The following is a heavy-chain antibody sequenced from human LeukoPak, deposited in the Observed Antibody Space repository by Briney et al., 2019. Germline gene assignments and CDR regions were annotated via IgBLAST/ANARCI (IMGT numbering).Heavy chain of an antibody. V-gene: IGHV3-23*01. Sequence: GGSLRLSCAASGFTFSSYAMSWVRQAPGKGLEWVSVMSGSGGSTYYADSVKGRFTISRDNSKNTLYLQKNSLRAEDTAVYYCAKEIYGDSTGGRFQHWGQGTLVTVSS. D-gene: IGHD4-17*01. CDR3: AKEIYGDSTGGRFQH. J-gene: IGHJ1*01. CDR1: GFTFSSYA. CDR2: MSGSGGST.